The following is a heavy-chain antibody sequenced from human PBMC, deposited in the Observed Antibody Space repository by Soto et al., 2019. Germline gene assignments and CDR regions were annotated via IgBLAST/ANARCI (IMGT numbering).Heavy chain of an antibody. CDR1: GFSLSNARMG. Sequence: QVTLKESGPVLVKPTETLTLTCTVSGFSLSNARMGVSWIRQPPGKALEWLAHIFSNDEKSYSTSLKSRLTISKDTSKSQVVLTMTNMDPVDTATYYCARMMKRPPLFDIVVVPAASPQGFDPWGQGTLVTVSS. CDR2: IFSNDEK. D-gene: IGHD2-2*01. J-gene: IGHJ5*02. CDR3: ARMMKRPPLFDIVVVPAASPQGFDP. V-gene: IGHV2-26*01.